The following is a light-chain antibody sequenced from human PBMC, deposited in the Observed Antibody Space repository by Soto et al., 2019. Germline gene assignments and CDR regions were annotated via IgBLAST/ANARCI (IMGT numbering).Light chain of an antibody. Sequence: EIVMTQSPATLSVSPGERVTISCRARQSVSSNLAWYQQKPGQAPRLLIYGASTRATGIPARFSGSGSGTEFTLTISSLQSEDFAVYYCQQYNNWPLTFGGGTKVEIK. CDR3: QQYNNWPLT. CDR1: QSVSSN. J-gene: IGKJ4*01. V-gene: IGKV3-15*01. CDR2: GAS.